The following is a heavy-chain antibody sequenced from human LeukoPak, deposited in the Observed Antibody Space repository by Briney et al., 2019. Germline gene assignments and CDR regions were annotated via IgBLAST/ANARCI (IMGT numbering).Heavy chain of an antibody. J-gene: IGHJ4*02. CDR1: GFAFSSYS. V-gene: IGHV3-48*01. CDR2: ISSSSRTI. CDR3: AREGSMVRGVIIDLNFAY. D-gene: IGHD3-10*01. Sequence: VGSLRLSCAASGFAFSSYSMNWVRKAPGKGLEWVSYISSSSRTIYYADSVKGRFTISRDNAKNSLSLQMNSLTAEDTAVYYCAREGSMVRGVIIDLNFAYSGQGTLVTVSS.